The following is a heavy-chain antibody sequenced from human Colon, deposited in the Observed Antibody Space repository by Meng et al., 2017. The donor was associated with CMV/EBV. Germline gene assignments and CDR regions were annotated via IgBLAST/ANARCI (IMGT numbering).Heavy chain of an antibody. D-gene: IGHD5-24*01. V-gene: IGHV2-5*01. J-gene: IGHJ4*02. CDR1: FSLSSNGVG. CDR3: VRWFLSTDGDNQDFDY. Sequence: FSLSSNGVGVGWIRQPPGKALEWLALIFWYDDKRLSPSLRSRLTITKDTSKSQVVLTMTNMDPVDTATYYCVRWFLSTDGDNQDFDYWGQGTLVTVSS. CDR2: IFWYDDK.